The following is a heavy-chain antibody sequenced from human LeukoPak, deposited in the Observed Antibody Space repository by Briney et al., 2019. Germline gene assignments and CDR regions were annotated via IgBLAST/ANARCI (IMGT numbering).Heavy chain of an antibody. Sequence: PGGSLRLSCAASGFTFISFEMNWIRQAPGKGLEWVSYISSTGTTKYYADSVKGRFTIFRDNAKNSLYLQMNSLRAEDTAVYYCARVGMSGYSYGWDHLTTSSQNNDYWGQGTLVTVSS. CDR3: ARVGMSGYSYGWDHLTTSSQNNDY. D-gene: IGHD5-18*01. J-gene: IGHJ4*02. V-gene: IGHV3-48*03. CDR1: GFTFISFE. CDR2: ISSTGTTK.